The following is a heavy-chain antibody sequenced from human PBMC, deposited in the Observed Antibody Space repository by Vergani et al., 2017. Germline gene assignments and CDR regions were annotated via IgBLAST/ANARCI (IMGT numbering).Heavy chain of an antibody. D-gene: IGHD6-19*01. CDR3: AKCISGWPEYYYYYYGMDV. V-gene: IGHV3-43*01. Sequence: EVQLVESGGVVVQPGGSLRLSCAASGFTFDDYTMHWVRQAPGKGLEWVCLISWDGGSTYYADSVKGRYTISRDNSKNSLYLQMNSLRTEDTALYYCAKCISGWPEYYYYYYGMDVWGQGTTVTVSS. J-gene: IGHJ6*02. CDR1: GFTFDDYT. CDR2: ISWDGGST.